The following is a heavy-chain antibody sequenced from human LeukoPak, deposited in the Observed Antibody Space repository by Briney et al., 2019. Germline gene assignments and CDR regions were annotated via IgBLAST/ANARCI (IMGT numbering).Heavy chain of an antibody. CDR3: ARGNGWSFFDAFDI. CDR2: IYSGGST. J-gene: IGHJ3*02. D-gene: IGHD6-19*01. V-gene: IGHV3-53*05. CDR1: GFTVSSNY. Sequence: GGSLRLSCAASGFTVSSNYMSWVRQAPGKGLEWVSVIYSGGSTYYADSVKGRFTISRDNSKNTLYLQMNSLRAEDTAVYYCARGNGWSFFDAFDIWGQGTMVTVSS.